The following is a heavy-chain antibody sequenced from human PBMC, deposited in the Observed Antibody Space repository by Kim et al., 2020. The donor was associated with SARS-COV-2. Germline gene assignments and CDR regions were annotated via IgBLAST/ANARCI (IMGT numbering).Heavy chain of an antibody. CDR2: INAGNGNT. V-gene: IGHV1-3*01. J-gene: IGHJ6*02. CDR1: GYTFTSYA. Sequence: ASVKVSCKASGYTFTSYAMHWVRQAPGQRLEWMGWINAGNGNTKYSQKFQGRVTITRDTSASTAYMELSSLRSEDTAVYYCAREGAGRRPSYYYYGMDVWGQGTTVTVSS. CDR3: AREGAGRRPSYYYYGMDV. D-gene: IGHD6-19*01.